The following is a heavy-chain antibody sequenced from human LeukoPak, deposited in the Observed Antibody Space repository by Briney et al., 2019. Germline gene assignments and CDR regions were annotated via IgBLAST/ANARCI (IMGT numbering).Heavy chain of an antibody. CDR3: ASFPPARHEGDDALDI. V-gene: IGHV1-2*02. CDR1: GYTFTGYY. CDR2: INPNSGGT. Sequence: ASVKVSCKASGYTFTGYYMHWVRQAPGQGLGWMGWINPNSGGTNYAQKFQGRVTMTRDTSISTAYMELSRLRSDDTAVYYCASFPPARHEGDDALDIWGQGTMVTVSS. J-gene: IGHJ3*02.